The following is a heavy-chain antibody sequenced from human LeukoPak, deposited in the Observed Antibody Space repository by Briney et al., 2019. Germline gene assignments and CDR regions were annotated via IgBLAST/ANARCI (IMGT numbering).Heavy chain of an antibody. V-gene: IGHV1-8*03. CDR2: MNPNSGNT. CDR1: GYTFTSYD. D-gene: IGHD2-2*01. CDR3: ASKGDGSCSSLHCQGAFDF. J-gene: IGHJ3*01. Sequence: ASVKVSCKASGYTFTSYDINWVRQATGQGLEWMGWMNPNSGNTGYAQKFQGRVTITRNTSISTAYMELSSLRSEDTAVYYCASKGDGSCSSLHCQGAFDFWGQGSMVTVSS.